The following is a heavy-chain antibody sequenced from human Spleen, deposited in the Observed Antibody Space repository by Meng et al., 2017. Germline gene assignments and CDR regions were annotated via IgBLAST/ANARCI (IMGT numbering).Heavy chain of an antibody. CDR1: GGSFSDYY. J-gene: IGHJ4*02. V-gene: IGHV4-34*01. CDR3: ARGPTTMAHDFDY. Sequence: VQVQEVGPGVVRPSETLSLPCVVSGGSFSDYYWSWIRQPPGKGLEWIGEINHSGSTNYNPSLESRATISVDTSQNNLSLKLSSVTAADSAVYYCARGPTTMAHDFDYWGQGTLVTVSS. CDR2: INHSGST. D-gene: IGHD4-11*01.